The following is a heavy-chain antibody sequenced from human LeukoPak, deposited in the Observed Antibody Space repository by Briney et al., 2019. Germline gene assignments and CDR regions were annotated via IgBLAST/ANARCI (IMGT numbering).Heavy chain of an antibody. CDR2: IHPGDSDT. J-gene: IGHJ4*02. D-gene: IGHD3-22*01. CDR1: GYNFTSYW. Sequence: GESLKISCKGSGYNFTSYWIGWVRQMPGKGLEWMGVIHPGDSDTRYSPSFQGQVTVSADKSISTAYLQWSSLKASDTAIYYCVRGQAYYYDSSGFPDYWGQGTLITVSS. CDR3: VRGQAYYYDSSGFPDY. V-gene: IGHV5-51*01.